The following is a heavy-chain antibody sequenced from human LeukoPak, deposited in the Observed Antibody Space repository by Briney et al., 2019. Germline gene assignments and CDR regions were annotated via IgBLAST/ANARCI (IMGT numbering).Heavy chain of an antibody. CDR1: GFTFSSYG. J-gene: IGHJ4*02. CDR2: ISYDGSNK. Sequence: GGSLRLSCAASGFTFSSYGMHWVRQAPGKGLEWVAVISYDGSNKYYADSVKGRFTISRDNSKNTLYLQMNSLRAEDTAVYYYAKSGYNRFDYWGQGTLVTVSS. D-gene: IGHD5-24*01. CDR3: AKSGYNRFDY. V-gene: IGHV3-30*18.